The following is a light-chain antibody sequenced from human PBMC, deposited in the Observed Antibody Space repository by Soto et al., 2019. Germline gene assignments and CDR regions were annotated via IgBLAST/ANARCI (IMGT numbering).Light chain of an antibody. CDR1: SSDVGGYNF. CDR2: EVS. J-gene: IGLJ1*01. Sequence: QSVLTQPASVSGSPGQSITISCTGTSSDVGGYNFVSWYRHHPDKAPKLMIFEVSNRPSGVSNRFSGSKSGNTASLTISGLQAEDEADYYCSSYTSGSTPYVFGTGTKATVL. V-gene: IGLV2-14*01. CDR3: SSYTSGSTPYV.